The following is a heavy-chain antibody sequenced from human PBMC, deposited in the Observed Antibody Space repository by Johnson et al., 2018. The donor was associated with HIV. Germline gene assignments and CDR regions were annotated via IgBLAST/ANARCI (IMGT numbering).Heavy chain of an antibody. J-gene: IGHJ3*02. CDR1: GFTFSSYA. CDR3: ARDLAALKAFDI. CDR2: ISYDGSNK. D-gene: IGHD2-15*01. V-gene: IGHV3-30-3*01. Sequence: QVQLVESGGGVVQPGRSLRLSCAASGFTFSSYAMHWVRQAPGKGLEWVAVISYDGSNKYYADSVKGRFTISRDNSKNTLHLQMNSLRAEDTAVYYCARDLAALKAFDIWGQGTMVTVSS.